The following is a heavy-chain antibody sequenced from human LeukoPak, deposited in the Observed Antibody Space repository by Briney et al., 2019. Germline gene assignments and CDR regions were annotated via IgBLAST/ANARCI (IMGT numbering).Heavy chain of an antibody. V-gene: IGHV1-46*01. J-gene: IGHJ4*02. CDR2: INPSAGST. CDR1: GYTFTRYY. Sequence: ASVKVSCKASGYTFTRYYLHWVRQAPGQGLEWMGIINPSAGSTSFAQNFQGRVTMTRDTSTSTVYMELSSLRSEDTAVYYCARGGGSPEFWGQGTQVTVSS. D-gene: IGHD1-26*01. CDR3: ARGGGSPEF.